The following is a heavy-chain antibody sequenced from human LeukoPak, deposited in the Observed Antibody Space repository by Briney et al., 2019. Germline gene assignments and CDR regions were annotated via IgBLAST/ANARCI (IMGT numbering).Heavy chain of an antibody. J-gene: IGHJ4*02. CDR2: ISAYNGNT. CDR3: ARSPDILTGEKFDY. Sequence: GASVKVSCKASGYTFTSYGISWVRQAPGQGLEWMGWISAYNGNTNYAQKFQGRVTITADESTSTAYMELSSLRSEDTAVYYCARSPDILTGEKFDYWGQGTLVTVSS. CDR1: GYTFTSYG. V-gene: IGHV1-18*01. D-gene: IGHD3-9*01.